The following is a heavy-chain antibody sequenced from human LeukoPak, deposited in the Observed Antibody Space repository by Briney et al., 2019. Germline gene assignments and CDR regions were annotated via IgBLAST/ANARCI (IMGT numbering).Heavy chain of an antibody. CDR1: GGSISSGSYY. J-gene: IGHJ6*03. D-gene: IGHD3-3*01. CDR2: IYTSGST. Sequence: PSETLSLTCTVSGGSISSGSYYWSWIRQPAGKGLEWIGRIYTSGSTNYNPSLKSRVTISVDTSKNQFSLKLSSVTAAATAVYYCARDVHYDFWSYYMDVWGKGTTVTVSS. CDR3: ARDVHYDFWSYYMDV. V-gene: IGHV4-61*02.